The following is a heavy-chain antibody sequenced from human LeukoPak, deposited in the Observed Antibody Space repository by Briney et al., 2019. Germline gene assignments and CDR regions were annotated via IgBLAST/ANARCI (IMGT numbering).Heavy chain of an antibody. D-gene: IGHD3-22*01. V-gene: IGHV1-69*05. CDR3: ARTRETYYYDSSGAWYFDL. CDR2: IIPIFGTA. J-gene: IGHJ2*01. CDR1: GGTFSSYA. Sequence: SVKVSCKASGGTFSSYAISWVRQAPGQGLEWMGRIIPIFGTANYAQKFQGRVTITTDESTSTAYMELSSLRSEDTAVYYCARTRETYYYDSSGAWYFDLWGRGTLVTVSS.